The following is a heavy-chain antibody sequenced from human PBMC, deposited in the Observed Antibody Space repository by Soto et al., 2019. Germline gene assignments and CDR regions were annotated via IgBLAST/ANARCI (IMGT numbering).Heavy chain of an antibody. CDR1: GYSFTSYW. CDR2: IYPGDSDT. V-gene: IGHV5-51*01. CDR3: ARPHYDFWSGPDY. Sequence: GESLKISCKGSGYSFTSYWIGWVRQMPGKGLEWMGIIYPGDSDTRYSPSLQGQVTISADKSISTAYLQWSSLKASDTAMYYCARPHYDFWSGPDYWGQGTLVTVSS. D-gene: IGHD3-3*01. J-gene: IGHJ4*02.